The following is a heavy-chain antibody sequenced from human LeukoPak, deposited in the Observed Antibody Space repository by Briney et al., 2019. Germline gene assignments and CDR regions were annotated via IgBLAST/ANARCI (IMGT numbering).Heavy chain of an antibody. Sequence: PGGPLRLSCAASGFTFSDYYMSWIRQAPGKGLEWVSYISSSGSTIYYADSVKGRFTISRDNAKNSLYLQMNSLRAEDTAVYYCARDLWGSGSYYNGFDYWGQGTLVTVSS. CDR1: GFTFSDYY. J-gene: IGHJ4*02. D-gene: IGHD3-10*01. V-gene: IGHV3-11*04. CDR2: ISSSGSTI. CDR3: ARDLWGSGSYYNGFDY.